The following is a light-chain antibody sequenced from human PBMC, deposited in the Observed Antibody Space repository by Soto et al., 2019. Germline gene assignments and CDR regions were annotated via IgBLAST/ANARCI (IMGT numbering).Light chain of an antibody. CDR1: SSDLGDYNY. CDR3: SSYTSSSTLSV. CDR2: DVS. V-gene: IGLV2-14*01. Sequence: QSVLTQPASVSGSPGQSITISCTGTSSDLGDYNYVSWYQQHPGKAPKLMIYDVSNRPSGVSNRFSDSKSGNTASLTISGLQAEDKADYYCSSYTSSSTLSVFGGGTQLPVL. J-gene: IGLJ2*01.